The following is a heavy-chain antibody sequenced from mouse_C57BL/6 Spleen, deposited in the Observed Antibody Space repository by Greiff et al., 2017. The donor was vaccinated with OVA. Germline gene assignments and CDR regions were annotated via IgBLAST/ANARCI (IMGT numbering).Heavy chain of an antibody. D-gene: IGHD1-1*01. J-gene: IGHJ2*01. CDR2: IYPSDSET. Sequence: VQLQQPGAELVRSGSSVKLSCKASGYTFTSYWMDWVKQRPGQGLEWIGNIYPSDSETHYNQKFKDKATLTVDKSSSTAYMQLSSLTSEDSAVYYCAIYYGSSDYWGQGTTLTVSS. V-gene: IGHV1-61*01. CDR1: GYTFTSYW. CDR3: AIYYGSSDY.